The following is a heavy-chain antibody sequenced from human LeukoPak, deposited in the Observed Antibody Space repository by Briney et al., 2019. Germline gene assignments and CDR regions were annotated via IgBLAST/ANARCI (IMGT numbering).Heavy chain of an antibody. CDR1: GGSISSSNW. J-gene: IGHJ4*02. V-gene: IGHV4-4*02. CDR2: ISHSGST. Sequence: PSETLFLTCAVSGGSISSSNWWSWVRQPPGKGLEWIGEISHSGSTNYNPSLESRVTISVDTSNNQFSLKLSSVTAADTAVYFCARVPGTTPFDYWGQGTLVTVSS. D-gene: IGHD1-1*01. CDR3: ARVPGTTPFDY.